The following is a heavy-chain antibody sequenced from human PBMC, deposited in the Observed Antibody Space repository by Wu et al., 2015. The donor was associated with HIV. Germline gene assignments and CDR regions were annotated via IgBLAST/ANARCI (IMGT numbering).Heavy chain of an antibody. J-gene: IGHJ4*02. CDR2: MNPRSGNT. V-gene: IGHV1-8*01. CDR3: ARQRAYTSGWYIFDY. Sequence: QVQLVQSGAEVKKPGASVKVSCKASGYTXTSYDINWVRQATGQGLEWMGWMNPRSGNTGYAQKFQGRVTMTRDTSISTANMELSSLRSEDTAVYYCARQRAYTSGWYIFDYWGQGTLVTVSS. D-gene: IGHD6-19*01. CDR1: GYTXTSYD.